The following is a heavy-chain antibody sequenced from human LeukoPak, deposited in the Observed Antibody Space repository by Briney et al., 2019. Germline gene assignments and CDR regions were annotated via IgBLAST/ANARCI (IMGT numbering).Heavy chain of an antibody. CDR1: GGSITGYY. J-gene: IGHJ6*02. Sequence: SETLSLTCTVSGGSITGYYWTWIRQPAGKGLEWIGRIYSGGSTNYNPPLKSRVTMSADTSKNQFSLKLSSVTAADTAVYYCATGRDADSARGYYDMDVWGQGTTVTVSS. D-gene: IGHD5-24*01. CDR3: ATGRDADSARGYYDMDV. CDR2: IYSGGST. V-gene: IGHV4-4*07.